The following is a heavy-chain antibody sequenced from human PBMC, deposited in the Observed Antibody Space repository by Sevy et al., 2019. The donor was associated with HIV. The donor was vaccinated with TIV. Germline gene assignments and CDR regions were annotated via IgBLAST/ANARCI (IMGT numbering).Heavy chain of an antibody. J-gene: IGHJ6*02. V-gene: IGHV1-8*01. CDR1: GYTFISFD. Sequence: ASVKVSCKASGYTFISFDINWVRQAPGQGLEGMGGMSPSSGNTAYAKKFQGRVTMTRSTSISTAYMDQSDLTSEDKAVYFCPRSGGFSDHGMDVWGQGATVTVSS. CDR2: MSPSSGNT. D-gene: IGHD6-25*01. CDR3: PRSGGFSDHGMDV.